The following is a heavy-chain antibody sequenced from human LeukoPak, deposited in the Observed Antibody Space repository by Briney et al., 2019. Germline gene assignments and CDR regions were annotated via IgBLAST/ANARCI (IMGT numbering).Heavy chain of an antibody. CDR1: GFTFSSYW. V-gene: IGHV3-74*01. CDR2: INSDGSTT. J-gene: IGHJ4*02. Sequence: GGSLRLSCAASGFTFSSYWMHWVRQAPGKGLVWVPRINSDGSTTNYADSVKGRFTISRDNARNTLYLQMNSLRAEDTSVYYCARDLDFWSGYYDYWGQGTLVAVSS. CDR3: ARDLDFWSGYYDY. D-gene: IGHD3-3*01.